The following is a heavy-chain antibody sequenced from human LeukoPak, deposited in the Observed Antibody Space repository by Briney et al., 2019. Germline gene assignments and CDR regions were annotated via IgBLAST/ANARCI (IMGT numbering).Heavy chain of an antibody. CDR1: GYTFTSYD. V-gene: IGHV1-8*01. J-gene: IGHJ6*03. Sequence: ASVTVSCKASGYTFTSYDINWVRQAAGQGLEWRGWMNPNSGNTGYAQKSQGRVTMTRNTSISTAYMELSSLRSEDTAVYYCARGIAARNGRPYYYYYYMDVWGKGTTVTVSS. D-gene: IGHD6-6*01. CDR2: MNPNSGNT. CDR3: ARGIAARNGRPYYYYYYMDV.